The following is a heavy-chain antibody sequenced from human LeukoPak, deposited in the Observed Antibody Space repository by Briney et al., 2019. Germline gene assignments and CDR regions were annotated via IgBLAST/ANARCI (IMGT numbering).Heavy chain of an antibody. D-gene: IGHD3-3*01. CDR3: ASTPLRFLQWLPSV. Sequence: KPSETLSLXCTVSGGSISNYYWSRIRQPPGKGLEWIGYIYYTGGTNYNPSLKSRVTISIDTSKNQFSLKLTSVTAADTAVYYCASTPLRFLQWLPSVWGQGTLVTVSS. J-gene: IGHJ1*01. V-gene: IGHV4-59*01. CDR2: IYYTGGT. CDR1: GGSISNYY.